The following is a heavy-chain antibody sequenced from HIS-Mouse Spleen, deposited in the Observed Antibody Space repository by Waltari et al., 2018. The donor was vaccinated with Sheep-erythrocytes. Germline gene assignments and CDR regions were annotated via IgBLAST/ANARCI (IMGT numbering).Heavy chain of an antibody. V-gene: IGHV3-30*18. CDR3: AKREGYSNYYFDY. D-gene: IGHD4-4*01. Sequence: QVQRVESGGGGVQPGRYLRLSCAASGFPFSSYGMPWVRPAPGKGLGWVAVISNDGSNKYYADAVKGRFTISRDNSKNTLYLQMNSLRAEDTAVYYCAKREGYSNYYFDYWGQGTLVTVSS. CDR1: GFPFSSYG. J-gene: IGHJ4*02. CDR2: ISNDGSNK.